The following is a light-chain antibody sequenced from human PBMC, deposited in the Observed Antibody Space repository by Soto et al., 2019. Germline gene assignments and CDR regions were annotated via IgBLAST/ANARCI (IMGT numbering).Light chain of an antibody. CDR1: QSVSSTY. CDR2: GAS. Sequence: EIVLTQSPGTLSLSPGERATLPCRASQSVSSTYLAWYQQKPGQAPRLLIYGASSRATGIPDRFSGSGSGTDFTLTISRLEPEDFAVYYCQQYGSSPLFAFGPGTKVEI. J-gene: IGKJ3*01. V-gene: IGKV3-20*01. CDR3: QQYGSSPLFA.